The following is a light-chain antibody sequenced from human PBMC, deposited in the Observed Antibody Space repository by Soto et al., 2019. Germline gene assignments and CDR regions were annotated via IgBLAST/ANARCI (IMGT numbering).Light chain of an antibody. CDR2: WAS. V-gene: IGKV4-1*01. CDR3: QQYYNTPVT. J-gene: IGKJ2*01. CDR1: QTVLSSSNNRNY. Sequence: DIVMTQSPDSLPVSLGERATINCKSSQTVLSSSNNRNYLAWYRQKPGQPPKLLIYWASTRESGGPDRFSGSGSGTDFTLTISSLQAEDVAVYYCQQYYNTPVTFGQGTKLEI.